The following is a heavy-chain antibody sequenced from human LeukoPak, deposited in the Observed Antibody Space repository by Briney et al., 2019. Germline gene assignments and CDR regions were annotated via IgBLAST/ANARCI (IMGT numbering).Heavy chain of an antibody. CDR3: ARESLNYYDTSGYVDY. CDR1: GFTFSDYY. V-gene: IGHV3-11*01. Sequence: GGSLRLSCAASGFTFSDYYMSWIRQAPGKGLEWVLYISSSGSTIYYADSVKGRFTISRDNAKNSLYLQMNSLRAEDTAVYYCARESLNYYDTSGYVDYWGQGTRVTVSS. CDR2: ISSSGSTI. D-gene: IGHD3-22*01. J-gene: IGHJ4*02.